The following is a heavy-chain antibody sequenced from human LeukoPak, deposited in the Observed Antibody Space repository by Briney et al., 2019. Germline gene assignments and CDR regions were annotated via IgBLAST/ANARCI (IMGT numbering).Heavy chain of an antibody. Sequence: KPSETLSLTCTVSGGSISSYYWNWIRQPPGKGLEWIGYIYYSGSTNYNPSLKSRVTISVDTSKNQFSLKLSSVTAADTAVYYCARHGNYGDFVRWFDPWGQGTLVTVSS. D-gene: IGHD4-17*01. CDR2: IYYSGST. J-gene: IGHJ5*02. CDR1: GGSISSYY. CDR3: ARHGNYGDFVRWFDP. V-gene: IGHV4-59*08.